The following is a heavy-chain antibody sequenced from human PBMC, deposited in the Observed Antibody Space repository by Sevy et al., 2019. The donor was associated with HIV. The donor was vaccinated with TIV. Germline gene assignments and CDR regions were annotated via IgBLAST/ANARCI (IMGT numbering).Heavy chain of an antibody. V-gene: IGHV4-59*08. D-gene: IGHD1-26*01. CDR1: GGSITILY. CDR2: IYYNGNT. Sequence: SETLSLTCTVSGGSITILYWGWIRQPPGKGLEWIANIYYNGNTNYNPSLKSRVTISLDTSKNQFSLRLGSVTAADTAIYHCAGENAWGRGYSWGQGTLVTVSS. J-gene: IGHJ4*02. CDR3: AGENAWGRGYS.